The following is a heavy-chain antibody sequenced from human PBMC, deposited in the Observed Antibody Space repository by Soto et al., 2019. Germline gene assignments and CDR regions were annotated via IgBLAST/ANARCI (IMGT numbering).Heavy chain of an antibody. D-gene: IGHD3-3*01. V-gene: IGHV4-4*07. CDR2: IYTSGST. CDR3: ARGGQDFWSGPFDY. CDR1: GGSISRYY. Sequence: SETLSLTCTVSGGSISRYYWSWIRQPAGKGLEWIGRIYTSGSTNYNPSLKSRVTMSVDTSKNQFSLKLSSVTAADTAVYYCARGGQDFWSGPFDYWGQGALVTVSS. J-gene: IGHJ4*02.